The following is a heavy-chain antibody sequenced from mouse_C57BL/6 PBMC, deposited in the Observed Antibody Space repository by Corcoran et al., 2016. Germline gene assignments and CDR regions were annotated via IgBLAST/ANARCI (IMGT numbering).Heavy chain of an antibody. CDR2: ISPGDGDT. CDR1: GYACSSYW. V-gene: IGHV1-80*01. J-gene: IGHJ3*01. D-gene: IGHD2-4*01. Sequence: VQLRQSGAELVKPGASVKVSCTASGYACSSYWMNWVKQRPGKGLEWIGQISPGDGDTNYNGKFKGKATLTSDKSSSTAYMQLSSLHSEDSAVYFYAIYYEYDGWFAYCGQGTLVTVSA. CDR3: AIYYEYDGWFAY.